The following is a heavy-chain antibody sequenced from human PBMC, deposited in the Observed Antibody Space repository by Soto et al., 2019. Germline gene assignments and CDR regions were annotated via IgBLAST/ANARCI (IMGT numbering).Heavy chain of an antibody. D-gene: IGHD2-15*01. CDR2: IYHTGGT. Sequence: PSETLSLTCGVSGGSIISGAHSWSWIRQSPGKGLEFIGYIYHTGGTYYTPSLKSRVTISVDRSKNQFSLKLTSMSAADTAVYYCARRRAGSGPLGLFVPWGQGIQVTVSS. CDR1: GGSIISGAHS. V-gene: IGHV4-30-2*06. CDR3: ARRRAGSGPLGLFVP. J-gene: IGHJ5*02.